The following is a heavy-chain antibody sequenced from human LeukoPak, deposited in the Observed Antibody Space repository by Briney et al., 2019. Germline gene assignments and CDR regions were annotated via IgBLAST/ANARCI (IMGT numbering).Heavy chain of an antibody. D-gene: IGHD3-3*01. CDR3: ARHDFEFGTDY. CDR2: TRNKANSYTT. Sequence: GGSLRLSCAASGFTFSDHYMDWVRQAPGKGLEWVGRTRNKANSYTTEYAASVKGRFTISRDDSKNSLYLQMNSLKTEDTAVYYCARHDFEFGTDYWGQGTLVTVSS. V-gene: IGHV3-72*01. J-gene: IGHJ4*02. CDR1: GFTFSDHY.